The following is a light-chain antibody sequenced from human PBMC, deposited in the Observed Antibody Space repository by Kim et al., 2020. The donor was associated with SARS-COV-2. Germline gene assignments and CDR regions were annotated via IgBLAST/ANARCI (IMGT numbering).Light chain of an antibody. CDR3: QSYVSSNLCVV. V-gene: IGLV6-57*03. CDR1: SGRVASNY. Sequence: LTLPVTLSSGRVASNYVQCYQHRPGSAPTTVLYGDDQRPSGVPDRFSGSIDSSSNSASLTISGLKTEDEADYYCQSYVSSNLCVVFGGGTQLTVL. J-gene: IGLJ2*01. CDR2: GDD.